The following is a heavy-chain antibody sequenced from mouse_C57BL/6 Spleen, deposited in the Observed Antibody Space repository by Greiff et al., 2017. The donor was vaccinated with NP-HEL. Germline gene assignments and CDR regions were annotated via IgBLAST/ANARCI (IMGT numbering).Heavy chain of an antibody. Sequence: VQLKESGAELVRPGTSVKVSCKASGYAFTNYLIEWVKQRPGQGLEWIGVINPGSGGTNYNEKFKGKATLTADKSSSTAYMQLSSLTSEDSAVYFCARSPFYYAMDYWGQGTSVTVSS. CDR2: INPGSGGT. V-gene: IGHV1-54*01. CDR1: GYAFTNYL. CDR3: ARSPFYYAMDY. J-gene: IGHJ4*01.